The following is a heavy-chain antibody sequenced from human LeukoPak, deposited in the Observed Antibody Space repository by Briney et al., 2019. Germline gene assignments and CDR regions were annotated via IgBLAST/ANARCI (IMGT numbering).Heavy chain of an antibody. CDR2: IKSDVTST. CDR3: AKGGYSAFDS. CDR1: GFTFSSEW. J-gene: IGHJ4*02. V-gene: IGHV3-74*01. Sequence: PGRSLRLSCAASGFTFSSEWMHWVRQAPGKGLVWVSLIKSDVTSTTYADSVRGRFTISRDNAKNTLFLQMNSLRAEDTAVYYCAKGGYSAFDSWGQGTLVTVSS. D-gene: IGHD5-12*01.